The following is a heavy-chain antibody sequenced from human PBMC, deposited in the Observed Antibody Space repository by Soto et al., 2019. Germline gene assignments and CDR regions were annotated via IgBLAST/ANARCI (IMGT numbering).Heavy chain of an antibody. CDR1: GFTFSSYA. CDR2: ISGSGGST. D-gene: IGHD3-10*02. Sequence: EVQLLESGGGLVQPGGSLRLSCAASGFTFSSYAMSWVRQAPGKGLEWVSAISGSGGSTYYADSVKGRFTISRDNSKNTLYLQMNSLRAEDTAVYYCATRRSVHWYFDLWGRGTLVTVSS. V-gene: IGHV3-23*01. J-gene: IGHJ2*01. CDR3: ATRRSVHWYFDL.